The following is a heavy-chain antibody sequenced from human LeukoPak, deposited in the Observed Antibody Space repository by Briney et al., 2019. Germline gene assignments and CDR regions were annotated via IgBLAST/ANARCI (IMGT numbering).Heavy chain of an antibody. CDR3: AKDGRRISMIAVVRRGHYFDY. J-gene: IGHJ4*02. Sequence: GGSLRLSCAASGFTFANFWMHWVRQVPGKRLVWVSRINSDGSTTNYADSVKGRFSISRDNSKNTLYLQLNSLRAEDTAVYYCAKDGRRISMIAVVRRGHYFDYWGQGTLVTVSS. CDR1: GFTFANFW. D-gene: IGHD3-22*01. CDR2: INSDGSTT. V-gene: IGHV3-74*01.